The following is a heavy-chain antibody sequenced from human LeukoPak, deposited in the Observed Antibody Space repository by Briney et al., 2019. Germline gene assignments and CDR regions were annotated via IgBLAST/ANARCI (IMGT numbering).Heavy chain of an antibody. Sequence: ASVKVSCKASGYTFTGYYMHWVRQAPGQGLEWMGWINPNSGGTNYAQKFQGRVTMTRDTSISTAYMELSRLRSEDTAVYYCARIIKITMVRGGPSLNYWGQGTLVTVSS. V-gene: IGHV1-2*02. CDR3: ARIIKITMVRGGPSLNY. CDR2: INPNSGGT. CDR1: GYTFTGYY. D-gene: IGHD3-10*01. J-gene: IGHJ4*02.